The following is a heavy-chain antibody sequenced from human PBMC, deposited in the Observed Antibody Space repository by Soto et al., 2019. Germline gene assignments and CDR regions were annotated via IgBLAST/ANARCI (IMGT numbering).Heavy chain of an antibody. CDR3: VGGYGCLPDY. J-gene: IGHJ4*02. CDR1: EYTFSSLW. CDR2: IEQNGGER. V-gene: IGHV3-7*05. Sequence: DVQLVESGGGLVQPGGSLRLSCEASEYTFSSLWMNWVRQAPGKGLEWVAIIEQNGGERNYLDSVKGRFTISRDNAKKSVYLQMNSLRAEDTALYYCVGGYGCLPDYWGQGTLVIVSS. D-gene: IGHD6-19*01.